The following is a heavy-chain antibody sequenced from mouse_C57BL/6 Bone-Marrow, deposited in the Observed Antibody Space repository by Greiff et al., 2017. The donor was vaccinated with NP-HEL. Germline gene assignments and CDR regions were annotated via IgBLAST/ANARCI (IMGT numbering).Heavy chain of an antibody. J-gene: IGHJ3*01. V-gene: IGHV1-55*01. Sequence: QVQLQQPGAELVKPGASVKMSCKASGYTFTSYWITWVKQRPGQGLEWIGDIYPGSGSTNYNEKFKSKATLTVDTSSSTAYMQLSSLTSEDSAVYYCGRHYYGRGPWFAYWGQGTLVTVSA. CDR3: GRHYYGRGPWFAY. CDR1: GYTFTSYW. D-gene: IGHD1-1*01. CDR2: IYPGSGST.